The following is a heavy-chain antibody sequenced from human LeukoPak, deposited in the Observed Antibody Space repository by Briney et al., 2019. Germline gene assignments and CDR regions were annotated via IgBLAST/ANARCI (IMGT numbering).Heavy chain of an antibody. CDR3: ARDGLTHCDS. D-gene: IGHD4-23*01. CDR2: ISGSGTTT. Sequence: PGGSLRLSCAASVFTFSSFPMNWVRQAPGKGPEWVSYISGSGTTTFYPDSVKGRFTISRDNAKNSLYLELNSLRAEDTAVYYCARDGLTHCDSWGLGTLVTVSS. CDR1: VFTFSSFP. V-gene: IGHV3-48*03. J-gene: IGHJ4*02.